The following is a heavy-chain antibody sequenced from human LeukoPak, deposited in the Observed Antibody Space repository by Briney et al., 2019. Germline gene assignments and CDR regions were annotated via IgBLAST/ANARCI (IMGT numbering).Heavy chain of an antibody. CDR2: ISAYNGNT. D-gene: IGHD6-19*01. Sequence: ASVKVSCRASGYTFTSYGISWVRQAPGQGLEWMGWISAYNGNTNYAQKLQGRVTMTTDTSTSTAHMELRSLRSDDTAVYYCARSLAVAGTGFLFYWGQGALVTVSS. CDR3: ARSLAVAGTGFLFY. CDR1: GYTFTSYG. J-gene: IGHJ4*02. V-gene: IGHV1-18*04.